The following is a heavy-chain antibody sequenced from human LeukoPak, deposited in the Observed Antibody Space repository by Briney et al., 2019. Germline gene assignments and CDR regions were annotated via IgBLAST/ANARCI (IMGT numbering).Heavy chain of an antibody. V-gene: IGHV4-4*07. CDR3: ARLITGTTTAFDI. J-gene: IGHJ3*02. CDR2: VYTSGST. Sequence: SETLSLTCSVSGGSISGYYWTWIRQPAGKGLECIERVYTSGSTHYNPSLKTRLTMSVDTSKNQFSLKLSSVTAADTAVYYCARLITGTTTAFDIWGQGTMVTVSS. D-gene: IGHD1-7*01. CDR1: GGSISGYY.